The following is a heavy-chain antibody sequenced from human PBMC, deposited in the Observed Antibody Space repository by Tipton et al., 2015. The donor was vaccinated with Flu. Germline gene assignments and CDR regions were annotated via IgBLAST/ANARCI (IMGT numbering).Heavy chain of an antibody. CDR2: IHDSGSA. J-gene: IGHJ5*02. CDR3: ARSGDFYLNWFGP. Sequence: LRLSCTVSGGSISGYYWSWIRQPPGKRLEWMGHIHDSGSANYSPSPKSRVTMSVDSPKNQFSLRLTSVTAVDTAVYYCARSGDFYLNWFGPWGQGTLVTVSS. V-gene: IGHV4-59*01. CDR1: GGSISGYY. D-gene: IGHD2/OR15-2a*01.